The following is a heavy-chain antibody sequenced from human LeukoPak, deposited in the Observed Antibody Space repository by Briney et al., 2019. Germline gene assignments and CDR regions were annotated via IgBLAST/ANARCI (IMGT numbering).Heavy chain of an antibody. J-gene: IGHJ4*02. V-gene: IGHV4-39*01. CDR2: IYYSGST. Sequence: SETLSLTCTVFGGSISSGGYLWGWIRQPPGKGLEFTGNIYYSGSTYYNPSLKSRVSISVDTSKNQFSLKLSSVTAADTAVYYCLRSHGAYWGQGTLVTVSS. CDR3: LRSHGAY. CDR1: GGSISSGGYL. D-gene: IGHD3-10*01.